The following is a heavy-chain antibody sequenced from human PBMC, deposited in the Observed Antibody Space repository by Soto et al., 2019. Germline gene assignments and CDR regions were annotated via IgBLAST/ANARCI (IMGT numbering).Heavy chain of an antibody. CDR2: FDPEDGET. CDR1: GYTFTSYG. Sequence: ASVKVSCKASGYTFTSYGISWVRQAPGKGLEWMGGFDPEDGETIYAQKFQGRVTMTEDTSTDTAYMELSSLRSEDTAVYYCAPIPLYRGSYYFVYWGQGTLVTVSS. CDR3: APIPLYRGSYYFVY. D-gene: IGHD1-26*01. V-gene: IGHV1-24*01. J-gene: IGHJ4*02.